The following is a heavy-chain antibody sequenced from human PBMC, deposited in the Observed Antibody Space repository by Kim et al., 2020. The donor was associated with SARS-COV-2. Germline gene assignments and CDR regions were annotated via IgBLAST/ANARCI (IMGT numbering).Heavy chain of an antibody. D-gene: IGHD6-13*01. CDR3: ARGGAAAGTNSDFDY. J-gene: IGHJ4*02. V-gene: IGHV4-34*01. Sequence: PSLKRRVTISVDTSKNQFSLKLSSVTAADTAVYYCARGGAAAGTNSDFDYWGQGTLVTVSS.